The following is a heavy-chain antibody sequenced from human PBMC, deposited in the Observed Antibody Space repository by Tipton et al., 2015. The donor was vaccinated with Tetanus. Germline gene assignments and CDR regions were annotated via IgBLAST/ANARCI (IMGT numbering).Heavy chain of an antibody. CDR3: ASSTVTR. CDR1: GFSFGGSA. V-gene: IGHV3-64*02. Sequence: GSLRLSCAASGFSFGGSAIHWVRQASGKGLEFVSSISSNGGNTHYADSVKGRFTISRDNSKNLLYLQMSSLRREDTAVYYCASSTVTRWGPGTLVTVSS. D-gene: IGHD4-17*01. J-gene: IGHJ4*02. CDR2: ISSNGGNT.